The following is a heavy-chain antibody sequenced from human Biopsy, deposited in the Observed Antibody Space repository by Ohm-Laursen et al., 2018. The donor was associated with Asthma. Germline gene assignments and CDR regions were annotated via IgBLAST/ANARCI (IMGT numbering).Heavy chain of an antibody. CDR3: ASDFPKDYVRYNFQF. V-gene: IGHV1-24*01. J-gene: IGHJ4*01. CDR1: GYSLTDLS. CDR2: HDLEEGGT. Sequence: SVKVSCKISGYSLTDLSMHWVRQAPGQGLEWMGGHDLEEGGTVNARRFQGRVTMTEATSTDTAYMELSSLSSDDTAVYYCASDFPKDYVRYNFQFWGQGTLVTVSS. D-gene: IGHD4-17*01.